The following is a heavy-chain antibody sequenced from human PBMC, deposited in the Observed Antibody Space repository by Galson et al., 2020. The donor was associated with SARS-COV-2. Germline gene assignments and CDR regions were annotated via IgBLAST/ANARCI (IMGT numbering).Heavy chain of an antibody. CDR1: GFTFSNYW. J-gene: IGHJ4*02. D-gene: IGHD2-8*01. CDR2: INTDGSIT. CDR3: VRVGRQRRGRLYYFDY. Sequence: TGGSLRLSCAASGFTFSNYWMHWVRQAPGKGLVWVSRINTDGSITGYADSVEGRFTISRDNAKNTLYLQLNSLRVEDAAFYYCVRVGRQRRGRLYYFDYWGQGTLVTVSS. V-gene: IGHV3-74*01.